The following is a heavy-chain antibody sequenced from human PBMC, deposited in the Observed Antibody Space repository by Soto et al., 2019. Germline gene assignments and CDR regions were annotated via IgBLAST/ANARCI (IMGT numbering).Heavy chain of an antibody. D-gene: IGHD3-22*01. Sequence: SETLSLTCTVSGGSISSGDYYWSWIRQPPGKGLEWIGYIYYSGSTYYNPSLKSRVTISVDTSKNQFSLKLSSVTAADTAVYYCANVLNYYDSSGYYQFFDYWGQGTLVTAPQ. CDR2: IYYSGST. V-gene: IGHV4-30-4*01. J-gene: IGHJ4*02. CDR3: ANVLNYYDSSGYYQFFDY. CDR1: GGSISSGDYY.